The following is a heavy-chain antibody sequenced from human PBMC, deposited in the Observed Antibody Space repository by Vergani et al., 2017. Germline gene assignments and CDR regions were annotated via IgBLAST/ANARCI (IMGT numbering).Heavy chain of an antibody. D-gene: IGHD2/OR15-2a*01. CDR3: ARYWNETRAYDSISRIYFDL. V-gene: IGHV1-69*11. CDR1: GGTFIKHA. J-gene: IGHJ4*02. CDR2: IVPVLGSA. Sequence: QVQLIQSGAEVKKPGSSVKVSCKVSGGTFIKHAISWVRQAPGQGLEWVGGIVPVLGSANYPQKFQGRVTFTAEESKSTVYMELSGLTAEDTAIYYCARYWNETRAYDSISRIYFDLWGQGTLVTVSS.